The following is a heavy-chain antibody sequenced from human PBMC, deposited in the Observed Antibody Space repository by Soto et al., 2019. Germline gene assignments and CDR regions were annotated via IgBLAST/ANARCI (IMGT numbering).Heavy chain of an antibody. D-gene: IGHD3-9*01. J-gene: IGHJ4*02. CDR2: ISAYNGNT. CDR1: GYTFTSYG. V-gene: IGHV1-18*01. CDR3: ARQMYYDILTGYPDFDY. Sequence: ASVKVSCKASGYTFTSYGISWVRQAPGQGLEWMGWISAYNGNTNYAQKLQGRVTMTTDTSTGTAYMELRSLRSDDTAVYYCARQMYYDILTGYPDFDYWGQGTLVTVSS.